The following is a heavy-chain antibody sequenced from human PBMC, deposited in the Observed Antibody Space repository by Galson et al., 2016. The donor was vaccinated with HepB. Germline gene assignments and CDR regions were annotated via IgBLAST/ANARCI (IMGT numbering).Heavy chain of an antibody. Sequence: SVKVSCKASGCTFTGYYMHWVRQAPGQGLEWMGWINPDSGVTSYAQKFQGRVTMTRDTSISTVYMELSRLESDDTAIYYCARDRYSGSYYVGASDIWGQGTMVTVS. CDR3: ARDRYSGSYYVGASDI. J-gene: IGHJ3*02. D-gene: IGHD1-26*01. V-gene: IGHV1-2*02. CDR2: INPDSGVT. CDR1: GCTFTGYY.